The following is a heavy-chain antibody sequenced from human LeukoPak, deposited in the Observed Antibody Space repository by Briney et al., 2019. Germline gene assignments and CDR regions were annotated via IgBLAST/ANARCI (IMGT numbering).Heavy chain of an antibody. CDR3: ARGRHWNRYYYYMDV. Sequence: ASVKVSCKASGGTFSSYAISWVRQAPGQGLEWMGGIIPIFGTANYAQKFQGRVTITADKSTSTAYRELSSLRSEDTAVYYCARGRHWNRYYYYMDVWGRGTTVTVSS. CDR2: IIPIFGTA. V-gene: IGHV1-69*06. CDR1: GGTFSSYA. J-gene: IGHJ6*03. D-gene: IGHD1/OR15-1a*01.